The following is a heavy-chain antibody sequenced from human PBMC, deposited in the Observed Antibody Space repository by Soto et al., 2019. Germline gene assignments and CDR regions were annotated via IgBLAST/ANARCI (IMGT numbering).Heavy chain of an antibody. Sequence: LXLTCNVCGASINRADYYWSWLRQPPGKGLEWIGYIYYSRSDYYNPSLGRRATITIDTSRNQFSLNLMSVTAADTAVYYCARVVQFYDSSGYSFYYFDYWGQGALVTVSS. V-gene: IGHV4-30-4*01. J-gene: IGHJ4*02. CDR3: ARVVQFYDSSGYSFYYFDY. CDR1: GASINRADYY. D-gene: IGHD3-22*01. CDR2: IYYSRSD.